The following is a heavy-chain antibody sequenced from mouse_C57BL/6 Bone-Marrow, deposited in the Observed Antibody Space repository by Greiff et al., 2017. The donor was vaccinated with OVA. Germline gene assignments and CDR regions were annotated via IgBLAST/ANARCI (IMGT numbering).Heavy chain of an antibody. D-gene: IGHD1-1*01. J-gene: IGHJ2*01. CDR2: INPSSGYT. CDR1: GYTFTSYW. V-gene: IGHV1-7*01. CDR3: ARFTTVKGYYFDY. Sequence: QAQLQQSGAELAKPGASVKLSCKASGYTFTSYWMHWVKQRPGQGLEWIGYINPSSGYTKYNQKFKDKATLTADKSSSTAYMQLSSLTYEDSAVYYCARFTTVKGYYFDYWGQGTTLTVSS.